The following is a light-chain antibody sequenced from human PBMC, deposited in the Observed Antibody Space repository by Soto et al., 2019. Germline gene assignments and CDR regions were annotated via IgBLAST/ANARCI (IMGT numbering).Light chain of an antibody. J-gene: IGKJ4*01. CDR1: QGISSW. CDR3: QQANSFPLT. CDR2: AAS. V-gene: IGKV1D-12*01. Sequence: DIQMTQSPSSVSASVGDRVTITCRASQGISSWLAWHQQQPGKAPKLLIYAASSLQSGVPSRFSGSGSGTDFTLTISSLQPEDFATYYCQQANSFPLTFGGGTKVEIK.